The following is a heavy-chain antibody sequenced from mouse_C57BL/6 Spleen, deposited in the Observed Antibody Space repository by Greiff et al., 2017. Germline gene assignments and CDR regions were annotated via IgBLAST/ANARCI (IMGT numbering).Heavy chain of an antibody. CDR3: AIYYDYIAGYAMDY. CDR2: IYPGSGST. CDR1: GYTFTSYW. V-gene: IGHV1-55*01. D-gene: IGHD2-4*01. Sequence: QVQLQQPGAELVKPGASVKMSCKASGYTFTSYWITWVKQRPGQGLEWIGDIYPGSGSTNYNEKFKSKATLSVDTSSSTAYMPLSSLTSEDAAVYYCAIYYDYIAGYAMDYWGKGTSVTVSS. J-gene: IGHJ4*01.